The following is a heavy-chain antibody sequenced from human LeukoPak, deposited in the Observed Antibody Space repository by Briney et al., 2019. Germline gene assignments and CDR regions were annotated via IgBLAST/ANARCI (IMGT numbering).Heavy chain of an antibody. J-gene: IGHJ5*02. V-gene: IGHV3-30-3*01. CDR1: GFTFSSYA. CDR3: AKAGIQLWASGLNWFDP. D-gene: IGHD5-18*01. Sequence: PGGSLRLSCAASGFTFSSYAMHWVRQAPGKGLEWVAVISYDGSNKYYADSVKGRFTISRDNSKNTLYLQMNSLRAEDTAVYYCAKAGIQLWASGLNWFDPWGQGTLVTVSS. CDR2: ISYDGSNK.